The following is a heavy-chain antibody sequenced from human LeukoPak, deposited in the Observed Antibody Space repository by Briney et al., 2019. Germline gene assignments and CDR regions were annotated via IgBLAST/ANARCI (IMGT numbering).Heavy chain of an antibody. Sequence: PGGSLRLSCTASGFTFSGYWMNWVRQAPGKGLVWVSRIGSDGGSTTYADSVKGRFTISRDNAKNTLYLQMTSLRDEDTAVYYCARGGSGNFYYWGQGTLVTVSS. CDR3: ARGGSGNFYY. D-gene: IGHD1-26*01. CDR1: GFTFSGYW. J-gene: IGHJ4*02. CDR2: IGSDGGST. V-gene: IGHV3-74*03.